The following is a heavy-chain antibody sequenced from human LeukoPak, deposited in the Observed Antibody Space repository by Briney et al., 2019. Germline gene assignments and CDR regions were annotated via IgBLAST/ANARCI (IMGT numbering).Heavy chain of an antibody. CDR2: IYYSGST. CDR1: GFTFSSYS. D-gene: IGHD3-3*01. V-gene: IGHV4-59*01. Sequence: GSLRLSCAASGFTFSSYSMNWVRQAPGKGLEWIGYIYYSGSTNYNPSLKSRVTISVDTSKNQFSLKLSSVTAADTAVYYCARGGRRRFLADYYGMDVWGQGTTVTVSS. CDR3: ARGGRRRFLADYYGMDV. J-gene: IGHJ6*02.